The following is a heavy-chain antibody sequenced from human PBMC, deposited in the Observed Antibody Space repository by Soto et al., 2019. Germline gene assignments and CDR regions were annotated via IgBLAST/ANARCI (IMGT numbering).Heavy chain of an antibody. J-gene: IGHJ6*03. CDR1: GGSISSYY. CDR3: ARVEEGTPGYYYYMDV. CDR2: IYYSGST. Sequence: SETLSLTCTVSGGSISSYYWSWIRQPPGKGLEWIGYIYYSGSTNYNPSLKSRVTISVDTSKNQFSLKLSSVTAADTAVYYCARVEEGTPGYYYYMDVWGKGTTVTVSS. V-gene: IGHV4-59*01.